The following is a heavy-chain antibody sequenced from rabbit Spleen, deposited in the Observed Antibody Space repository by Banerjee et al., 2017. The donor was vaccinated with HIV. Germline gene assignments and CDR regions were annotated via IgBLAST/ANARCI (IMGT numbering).Heavy chain of an antibody. J-gene: IGHJ4*01. CDR3: ARAPYITETYLNYFNF. D-gene: IGHD7-1*01. CDR1: GFSFSSSDY. CDR2: IAGSSSGFT. V-gene: IGHV1S45*01. Sequence: QEHLVESGGGLVKPGASPTLTCKASGFSFSSSDYICWVRQAPGKGLEWISCIAGSSSGFTYSATWAKGRFTISKTSSTTVTLQMTSLTVADTATYFCARAPYITETYLNYFNFWGPGTLVTVS.